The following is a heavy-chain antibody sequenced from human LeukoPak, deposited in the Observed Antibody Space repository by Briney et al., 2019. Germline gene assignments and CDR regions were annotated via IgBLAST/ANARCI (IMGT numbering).Heavy chain of an antibody. CDR2: ISWNSGSI. CDR1: GFTFDDHA. V-gene: IGHV3-9*01. Sequence: GRSLRLSCEASGFTFDDHAMHWVRQAPGKGLEWVSGISWNSGSIGYADSVKGRFTISRDNAKNSLYLQMNSLRAEDTALYYCAKAPGGFWSGYNNYFDPWGQGTLVTVSS. D-gene: IGHD3-3*01. CDR3: AKAPGGFWSGYNNYFDP. J-gene: IGHJ5*02.